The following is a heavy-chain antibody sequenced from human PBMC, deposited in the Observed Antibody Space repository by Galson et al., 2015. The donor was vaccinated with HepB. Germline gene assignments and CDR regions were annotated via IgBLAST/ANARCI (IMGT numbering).Heavy chain of an antibody. CDR3: AKSLRHYPYDMDV. J-gene: IGHJ6*02. V-gene: IGHV3-23*01. Sequence: SLRLSCAASGLIFNNYAMTWVRQPPGKGLEWVSSISGGGGNTFYSESVKGRFTISRDKSKNTLFLQMNSLRADDTAVYSCAKSLRHYPYDMDVWGPGTTVSVSS. D-gene: IGHD1-26*01. CDR1: GLIFNNYA. CDR2: ISGGGGNT.